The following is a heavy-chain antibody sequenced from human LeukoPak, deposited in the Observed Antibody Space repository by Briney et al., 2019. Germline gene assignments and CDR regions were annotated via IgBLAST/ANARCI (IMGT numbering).Heavy chain of an antibody. CDR2: FIVYNGNT. CDR3: ARNPLAGRGYFDY. V-gene: IGHV1-18*04. D-gene: IGHD1-1*01. J-gene: IGHJ4*02. Sequence: GASFKVSCNASAYTFISYGVSWVRQAPGQGLVGWGGFIVYNGNTNYAQKLQGRVTMTTDTSTSTAYMELRSLRSDDTAVYYCARNPLAGRGYFDYWGQGTLVTVSS. CDR1: AYTFISYG.